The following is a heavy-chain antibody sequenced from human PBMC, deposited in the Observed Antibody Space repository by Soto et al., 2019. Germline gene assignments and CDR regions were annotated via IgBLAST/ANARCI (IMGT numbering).Heavy chain of an antibody. D-gene: IGHD6-13*01. CDR3: ARDLRIAAAGNAFDI. V-gene: IGHV4-59*01. CDR1: GGSISSYY. Sequence: TLSLTCTVSGGSISSYYWSWIRQPPGKGLEWIGYIYYSGSTNYNPSLKSRVTMSVVTSKNQFSLKLSSVTAADTAIYYCARDLRIAAAGNAFDIWGQGTMVTVSS. J-gene: IGHJ3*02. CDR2: IYYSGST.